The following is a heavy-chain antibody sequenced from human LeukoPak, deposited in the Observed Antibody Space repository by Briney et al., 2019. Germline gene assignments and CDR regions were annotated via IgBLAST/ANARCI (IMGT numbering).Heavy chain of an antibody. J-gene: IGHJ4*02. CDR2: ISGSAGST. Sequence: TGGSLRLSCITSGFTFSIFDMTWARQAPGKGLEWVSGISGSAGSTYYADSVKGRFTISRDNSKNTLFLQMNSLRAEDTAVYYCAKERGAGHIAAAVVDYFDFWGQGTLVTVSS. CDR1: GFTFSIFD. D-gene: IGHD6-13*01. CDR3: AKERGAGHIAAAVVDYFDF. V-gene: IGHV3-23*01.